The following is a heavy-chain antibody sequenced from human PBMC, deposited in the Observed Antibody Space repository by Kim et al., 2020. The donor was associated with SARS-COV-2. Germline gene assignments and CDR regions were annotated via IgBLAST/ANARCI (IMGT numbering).Heavy chain of an antibody. CDR1: GFTFSSYG. CDR2: IWYDGSNK. D-gene: IGHD3-10*01. Sequence: GGSLRLSCAASGFTFSSYGMHWVRQAPGKGLEWVAVIWYDGSNKYYADSVKGRFTISRDNSKNTLYLQMNSLRAEDTAVYYCARDQDATMVRGVFDYWGQGTLVTVSS. CDR3: ARDQDATMVRGVFDY. J-gene: IGHJ4*02. V-gene: IGHV3-33*01.